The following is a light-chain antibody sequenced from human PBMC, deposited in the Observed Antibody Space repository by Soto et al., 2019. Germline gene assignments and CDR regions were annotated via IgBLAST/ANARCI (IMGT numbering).Light chain of an antibody. CDR2: GAL. CDR1: QSVSSSY. Sequence: EIVLTQSPATLSLSPGERATLSCRASQSVSSSYSAWYQQKPGQAPRLLLYGALNRATGIPDRFSASGSGTDFTLTISRLEPEDFAVYYCQQYGSSPPYTFGQGTKLEIK. J-gene: IGKJ2*01. CDR3: QQYGSSPPYT. V-gene: IGKV3-20*01.